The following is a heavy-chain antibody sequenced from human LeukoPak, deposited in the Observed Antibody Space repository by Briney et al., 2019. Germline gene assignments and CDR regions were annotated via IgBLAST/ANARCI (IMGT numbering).Heavy chain of an antibody. D-gene: IGHD6-19*01. V-gene: IGHV3-23*01. CDR1: GFTFSSYA. CDR3: AKGVKWLVPAWFDP. J-gene: IGHJ5*02. CDR2: ISGSGGST. Sequence: GGSLRLSCAASGFTFSSYAMSWVRRAPGKGLEWVSAISGSGGSTYYADSVKGRFTISGDNSKNTLYLQMNSLRAEDTAVYYCAKGVKWLVPAWFDPWGQGTLVTVSS.